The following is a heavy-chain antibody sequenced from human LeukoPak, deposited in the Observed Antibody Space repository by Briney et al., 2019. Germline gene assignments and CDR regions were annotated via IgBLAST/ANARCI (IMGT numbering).Heavy chain of an antibody. Sequence: PSETLSLTCTVSGGSISNFCWGWIRQPPGRGLEWIGYIYSSGTTNYNPSLKNRVALSLDTSKSQFSLELNSVTDADTAVYYCARIGYCSGGPCYPLGYFDCWGQGTLVTVSS. V-gene: IGHV4-59*01. J-gene: IGHJ4*02. D-gene: IGHD2-15*01. CDR2: IYSSGTT. CDR3: ARIGYCSGGPCYPLGYFDC. CDR1: GGSISNFC.